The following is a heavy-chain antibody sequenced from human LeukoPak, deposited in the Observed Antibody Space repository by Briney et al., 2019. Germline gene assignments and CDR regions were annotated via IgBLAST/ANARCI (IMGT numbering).Heavy chain of an antibody. D-gene: IGHD2-2*02. V-gene: IGHV4-34*01. J-gene: IGHJ5*02. CDR3: ARHWIPIPAAIPNWFDP. CDR1: GGSFSGYY. CDR2: INHSGST. Sequence: PSETLSLTCAVYGGSFSGYYWSWIRQPPGKGLEWIGEINHSGSTNYNPSLKGRVTISVDTSKNQFSLKLSSVTAADTAVYYCARHWIPIPAAIPNWFDPWGQGTLVTVSS.